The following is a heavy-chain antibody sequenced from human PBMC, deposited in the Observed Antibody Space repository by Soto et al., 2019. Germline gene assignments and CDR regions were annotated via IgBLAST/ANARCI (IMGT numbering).Heavy chain of an antibody. V-gene: IGHV3-21*01. D-gene: IGHD6-19*01. J-gene: IGHJ6*02. CDR3: ARGGAVAGTDYYYYYGMDV. Sequence: EVQLVESGGGLVKPGGSLRLSCAASGFTFSSYSMNWVRQAPGKGLEWVSSISSSSSHIYYADSVKGRFTISRDNAKNSLYLQMNSLRAEDTAVYYCARGGAVAGTDYYYYYGMDVWGQGTTVTVSS. CDR2: ISSSSSHI. CDR1: GFTFSSYS.